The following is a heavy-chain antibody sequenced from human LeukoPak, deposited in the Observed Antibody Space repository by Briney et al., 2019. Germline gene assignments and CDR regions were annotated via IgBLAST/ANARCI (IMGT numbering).Heavy chain of an antibody. D-gene: IGHD3-9*01. CDR3: ARDRDLLTGDFPTNIDF. Sequence: GGSLRLSCAASGFIFRSHGIHWVRQAPGKGLEWVAFIRSDGRNEFYADTVKGRFIISRDNSKNTLYLQMNSLRSEDTAVYFCARDRDLLTGDFPTNIDFWGQGILVTVSS. J-gene: IGHJ4*02. V-gene: IGHV3-30*02. CDR1: GFIFRSHG. CDR2: IRSDGRNE.